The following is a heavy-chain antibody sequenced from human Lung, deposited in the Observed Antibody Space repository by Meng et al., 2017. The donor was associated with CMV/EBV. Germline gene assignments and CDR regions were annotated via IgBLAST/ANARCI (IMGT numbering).Heavy chain of an antibody. V-gene: IGHV4-39*07. J-gene: IGHJ5*02. CDR3: ARDQITLINDGGLGYFRIDP. D-gene: IGHD3-22*01. CDR2: IFHSGST. CDR1: GGSITSNNYF. Sequence: GSLRLSCTVSGGSITSNNYFWGWIRQPPGKGLEWIGSIFHSGSTFYNPSLQSRVTISIDTSTNQFSLRLNSVTAADTAVYYCARDQITLINDGGLGYFRIDPWGQGTLVTVSS.